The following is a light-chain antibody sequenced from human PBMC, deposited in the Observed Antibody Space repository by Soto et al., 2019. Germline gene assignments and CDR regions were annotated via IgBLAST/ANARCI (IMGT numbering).Light chain of an antibody. CDR1: QGIGKS. J-gene: IGKJ1*01. V-gene: IGKV1-39*01. CDR3: HEASRSPPGR. Sequence: SQGIGKSLAWYQQKPGKAPKLLIFAASSLASGVSSRFSGSGSGTEFTLTISRLQPEDFAAYSCHEASRSPPGRFGRGTKVDIK. CDR2: AAS.